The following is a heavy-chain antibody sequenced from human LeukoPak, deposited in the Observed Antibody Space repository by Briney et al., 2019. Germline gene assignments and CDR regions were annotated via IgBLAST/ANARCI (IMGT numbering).Heavy chain of an antibody. Sequence: PGRSLRLSCAASGFTFSSYAMHWVRQAPGKGLEWVAVISYDGSNKYYADSVKGRFTISRDNSKNTLYLQMNSLRAEDTAVYYCAGDGPPIQLWPAGYFDYWGQGTLVTVSS. V-gene: IGHV3-30*04. CDR2: ISYDGSNK. D-gene: IGHD5-18*01. J-gene: IGHJ4*02. CDR1: GFTFSSYA. CDR3: AGDGPPIQLWPAGYFDY.